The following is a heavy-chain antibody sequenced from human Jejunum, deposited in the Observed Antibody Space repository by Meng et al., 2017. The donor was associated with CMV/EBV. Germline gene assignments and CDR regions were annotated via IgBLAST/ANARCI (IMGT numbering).Heavy chain of an antibody. D-gene: IGHD4-17*01. Sequence: FTFSGFGMSWVCQAPGTGVELVANIKQDGSEKNSVDAVKVRFTISRDKAKTSVYLQMNSLRGEDTAVYYCARADYGDYEGPWFDPWGQGTLVTVSS. J-gene: IGHJ5*02. CDR1: FTFSGFG. CDR2: IKQDGSEK. V-gene: IGHV3-7*01. CDR3: ARADYGDYEGPWFDP.